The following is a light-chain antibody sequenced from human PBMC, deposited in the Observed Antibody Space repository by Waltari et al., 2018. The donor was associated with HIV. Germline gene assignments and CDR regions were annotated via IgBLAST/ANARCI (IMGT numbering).Light chain of an antibody. J-gene: IGKJ2*01. CDR3: MQALQTPYT. Sequence: DIVMTQSPLSLPVTPGEPASISCRSSQRLLHSTGNSYLDWYLQRPGQSPQLLIYLGSNRASGVPDRFSGSGSGTDFTLKISRVEADDVGVYYCMQALQTPYTFGQGTKLEI. V-gene: IGKV2-28*01. CDR2: LGS. CDR1: QRLLHSTGNSY.